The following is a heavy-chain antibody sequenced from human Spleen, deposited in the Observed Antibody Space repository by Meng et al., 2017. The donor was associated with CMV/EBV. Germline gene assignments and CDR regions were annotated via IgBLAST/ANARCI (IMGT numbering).Heavy chain of an antibody. J-gene: IGHJ4*02. CDR3: ARANRYFDY. CDR1: GRAISLNSDY. Sequence: SETLSLTCSVSGRAISLNSDYWGWVRQPPGKGLEWIGSIYYSGSPYYNPSLKSRVTLSLDTSNNRFSLKLSSVTAADTAVYYCARANRYFDYWGQGRLVTVSS. V-gene: IGHV4-39*07. CDR2: IYYSGSP. D-gene: IGHD1-14*01.